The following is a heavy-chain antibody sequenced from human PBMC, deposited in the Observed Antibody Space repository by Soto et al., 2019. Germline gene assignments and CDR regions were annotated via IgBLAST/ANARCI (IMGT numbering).Heavy chain of an antibody. D-gene: IGHD6-13*01. CDR2: IYYSGST. CDR1: GGSISSYY. V-gene: IGHV4-59*08. J-gene: IGHJ6*03. CDR3: ATHSSSPLRRYYYMDV. Sequence: SETLSLTCTVSGGSISSYYWSWIRQPPGKGLEWIGYIYYSGSTNYNPSLKSRVTISVDTSKNQFSLKLSSVTAADTAVYYCATHSSSPLRRYYYMDVWGKGTTVTVSS.